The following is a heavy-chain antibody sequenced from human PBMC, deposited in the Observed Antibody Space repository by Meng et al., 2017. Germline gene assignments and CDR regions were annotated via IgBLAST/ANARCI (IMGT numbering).Heavy chain of an antibody. CDR3: ARSPLYCSSTSCNGYAFDI. Sequence: GESLKISCAASGFTFSSYEMNWVRQAPGKGLEWVSYISSSGSTIYYADSVKGRFTISRDNAKNSLYLQMNSLRAEDTAVYYCARSPLYCSSTSCNGYAFDIWGQGTRVTGSS. D-gene: IGHD2-2*01. J-gene: IGHJ3*02. CDR2: ISSSGSTI. V-gene: IGHV3-48*03. CDR1: GFTFSSYE.